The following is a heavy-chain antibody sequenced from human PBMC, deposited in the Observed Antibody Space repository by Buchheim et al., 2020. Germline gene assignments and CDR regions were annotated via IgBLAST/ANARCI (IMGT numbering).Heavy chain of an antibody. D-gene: IGHD6-13*01. V-gene: IGHV3-23*01. Sequence: EVQLLESGGGLVQPGGSLRLSCAASGFTFSSYAMSWVRQAPGKGLEWVSAISGSGGSTYYADSVKGRFTISRDNSKNTLYLQINRLRAEDTAVYYCAKRRSGSSSWYYNWYDPWGQGTL. CDR3: AKRRSGSSSWYYNWYDP. CDR1: GFTFSSYA. CDR2: ISGSGGST. J-gene: IGHJ5*02.